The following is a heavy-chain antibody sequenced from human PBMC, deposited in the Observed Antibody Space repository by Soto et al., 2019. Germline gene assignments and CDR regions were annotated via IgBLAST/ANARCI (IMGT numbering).Heavy chain of an antibody. V-gene: IGHV3-23*01. CDR2: IGVGGGDR. CDR3: ARVRFGELV. J-gene: IGHJ4*02. CDR1: GFTFSSYA. D-gene: IGHD3-10*01. Sequence: EVQLLESGGGLVQPGGSLRLSCAASGFTFSSYAMSWVRQAPGKGLEWVSIIGVGGGDRYYPESVKGRFTISRDNARDELYLEMNSLRDEDTAVYYCARVRFGELVWGQGTLVTVSS.